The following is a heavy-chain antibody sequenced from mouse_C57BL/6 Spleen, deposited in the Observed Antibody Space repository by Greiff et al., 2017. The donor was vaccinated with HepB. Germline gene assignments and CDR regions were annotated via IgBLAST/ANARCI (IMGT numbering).Heavy chain of an antibody. J-gene: IGHJ4*01. CDR2: INPNNGGT. V-gene: IGHV1-26*01. D-gene: IGHD1-3*01. Sequence: VQLQQSGPELVKPGASVKISCKASGYTFTDYYMNWVKQSHGKSLEWIGDINPNNGGTSYNQKFKGKATLTVDKSSSTAYMELRSLTSEDSAVYYCAIYRRYAMDYWGQGTSVTVSS. CDR1: GYTFTDYY. CDR3: AIYRRYAMDY.